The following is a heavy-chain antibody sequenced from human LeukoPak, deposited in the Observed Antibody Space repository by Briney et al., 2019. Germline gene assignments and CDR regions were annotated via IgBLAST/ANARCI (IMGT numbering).Heavy chain of an antibody. V-gene: IGHV3-23*01. D-gene: IGHD3-22*01. J-gene: IGHJ4*02. CDR3: AKVPHYDSSGYLYYFDY. Sequence: GGSLRLSCAASGFTFSNYPMSWVRQAPGKGLEWVSAISGSGTGTYYADSVRGRFTISRDNSKNTLYLQMNSLRVEDTAVYYCAKVPHYDSSGYLYYFDYWGQGTLVTVSS. CDR1: GFTFSNYP. CDR2: ISGSGTGT.